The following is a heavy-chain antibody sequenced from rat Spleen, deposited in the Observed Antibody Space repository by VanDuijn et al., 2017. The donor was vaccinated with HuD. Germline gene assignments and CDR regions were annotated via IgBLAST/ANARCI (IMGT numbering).Heavy chain of an antibody. CDR2: ISTSGGDT. D-gene: IGHD4-6*01. Sequence: EVLLVESGGGLVQPGGSLKFSCAASGFTFSNYDMAWVRQTPTKGLEWVASISTSGGDTYYRDSVKGRFTISRNNAKSTLYLQMNNLRSEDTATYYCTRGTYFRHWGQGVMVTVSS. V-gene: IGHV5-25*01. CDR1: GFTFSNYD. CDR3: TRGTYFRH. J-gene: IGHJ2*01.